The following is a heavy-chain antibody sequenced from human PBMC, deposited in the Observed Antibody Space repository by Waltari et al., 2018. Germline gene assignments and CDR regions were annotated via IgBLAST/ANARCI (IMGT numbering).Heavy chain of an antibody. J-gene: IGHJ6*02. CDR1: GFTFSRYW. CDR2: INMDGSSR. CDR3: ARVATKTYSSPVPGRPYYYGMDV. Sequence: EEQLVESGGGLAQPGESLRLSCAASGFTFSRYWMDWVRQAPGKGLVWGSRINMDGSSRTYAESVKGRFTISRDNAKNTLYVQMNRLRAEDTAVYYCARVATKTYSSPVPGRPYYYGMDVWGQGTTVTVSS. V-gene: IGHV3-74*01. D-gene: IGHD3-22*01.